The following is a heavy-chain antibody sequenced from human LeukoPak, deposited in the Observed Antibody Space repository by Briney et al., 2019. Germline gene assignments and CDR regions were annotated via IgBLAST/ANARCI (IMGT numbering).Heavy chain of an antibody. CDR1: GLTFSSYG. CDR2: IRYDGRNK. Sequence: PGGSLRLSCAASGLTFSSYGMHWVRQAPGKGLEWVAFIRYDGRNKYYADSVKGRFTISRDNSKNTLYLQMNSLRAEDPAVYYCARDLRGRVDYWGQGTLVTVSS. J-gene: IGHJ4*02. V-gene: IGHV3-30*02. CDR3: ARDLRGRVDY. D-gene: IGHD3-10*01.